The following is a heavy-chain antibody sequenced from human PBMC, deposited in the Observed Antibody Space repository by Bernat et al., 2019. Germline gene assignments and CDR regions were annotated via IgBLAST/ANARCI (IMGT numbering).Heavy chain of an antibody. CDR2: IWYDGSNK. D-gene: IGHD6-6*01. J-gene: IGHJ4*02. Sequence: QVQLVESGGGVVQPGRFLRLSCAASGFTFSSYGMHWVRQAPGKGLEWVALIWYDGSNKYYADSVEGRFTISRDNSKNTLYLQMNSLRAEDTAVYYCARTGARPSYFDYWGQGTLVTVSS. CDR1: GFTFSSYG. CDR3: ARTGARPSYFDY. V-gene: IGHV3-33*01.